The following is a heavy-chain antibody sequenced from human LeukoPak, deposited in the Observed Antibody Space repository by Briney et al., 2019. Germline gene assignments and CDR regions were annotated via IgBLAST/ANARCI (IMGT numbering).Heavy chain of an antibody. V-gene: IGHV4-39*01. J-gene: IGHJ4*02. Sequence: SGTLSLTCTVSGGSISSSSYYWGWIRQPPGKGLEWIGSFYYSGTTYYNPSLKSRVTISVDTSKNQFSLKLSSVTAADTAVYYCARHQKYCTNGVCYTDFWGQGTQVTVSS. CDR3: ARHQKYCTNGVCYTDF. CDR2: FYYSGTT. D-gene: IGHD2-8*01. CDR1: GGSISSSSYY.